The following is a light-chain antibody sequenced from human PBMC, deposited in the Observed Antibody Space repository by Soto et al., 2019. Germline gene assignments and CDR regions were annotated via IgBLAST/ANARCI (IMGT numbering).Light chain of an antibody. CDR2: VNSDGSH. CDR1: SGHSNFA. V-gene: IGLV4-69*01. J-gene: IGLJ3*02. Sequence: QSVLTQSPSASASLGDSVRLTCTLSSGHSNFAIAWHQQQPEKAPRYLMKVNSDGSHSKGDGIPDRFSGSSSGTERHLTISSLQSEDEADYYCHTWGTGTWVFGGGTQLTVL. CDR3: HTWGTGTWV.